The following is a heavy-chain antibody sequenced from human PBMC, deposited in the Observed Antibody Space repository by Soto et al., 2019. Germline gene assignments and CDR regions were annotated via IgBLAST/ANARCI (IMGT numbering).Heavy chain of an antibody. CDR3: AFLGLEGWYVRDV. J-gene: IGHJ6*02. D-gene: IGHD6-19*01. Sequence: GSLRLSCAASGFTFSSYAMHWVRQAPGKGLEWVAVISYDGSNKYYADSVKGRFTISRDNSKNTLYLQMNSLRAEDTAVYYCAFLGLEGWYVRDVWGQGTTVTVSS. CDR2: ISYDGSNK. CDR1: GFTFSSYA. V-gene: IGHV3-30-3*01.